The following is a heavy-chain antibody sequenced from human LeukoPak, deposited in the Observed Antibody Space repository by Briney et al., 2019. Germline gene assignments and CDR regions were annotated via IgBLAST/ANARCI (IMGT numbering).Heavy chain of an antibody. V-gene: IGHV4-30-2*01. CDR2: NYHSGST. CDR3: ARRDYDFWSGYPTGV. D-gene: IGHD3-3*01. CDR1: GGSISSGGYY. J-gene: IGHJ6*04. Sequence: SQTLSLTCTVSGGSISSGGYYWSWIRQPPGKGLEWIGYNYHSGSTNYNPSLKSRVTISVDTSKNQFSLKLSSVTAADTAVYYCARRDYDFWSGYPTGVWGKGTTVTVSS.